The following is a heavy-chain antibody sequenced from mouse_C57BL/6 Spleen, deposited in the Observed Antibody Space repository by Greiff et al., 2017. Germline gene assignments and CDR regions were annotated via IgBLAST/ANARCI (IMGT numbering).Heavy chain of an antibody. J-gene: IGHJ3*01. Sequence: EVKLMASGGGLVKPGGSLKLSCAASGFTFSSYAMSWVRQTPEPRLEWVATIRAGGSYTYYPDNVQGRFTIARDNTKNNLYLQMSHLKSEDTAMYYCAGDRATVEWFADWGTGTLVTVSA. D-gene: IGHD1-1*01. V-gene: IGHV5-4*01. CDR3: AGDRATVEWFAD. CDR2: IRAGGSYT. CDR1: GFTFSSYA.